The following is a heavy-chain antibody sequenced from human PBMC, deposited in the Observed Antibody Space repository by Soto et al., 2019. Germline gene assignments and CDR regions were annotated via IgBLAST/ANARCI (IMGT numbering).Heavy chain of an antibody. CDR1: GYTFTGYA. CDR2: IYAGNGDT. V-gene: IGHV1-3*01. CDR3: ARDGSD. J-gene: IGHJ4*02. Sequence: ASVKVSCKTSGYTFTGYAIHWVRQAPGQGLEWMGWIYAGNGDTKYSEKFQDRVTITKNTSASTAYMELNSLKSEDTAVYYCARDGSDWGQGTLVTVSS.